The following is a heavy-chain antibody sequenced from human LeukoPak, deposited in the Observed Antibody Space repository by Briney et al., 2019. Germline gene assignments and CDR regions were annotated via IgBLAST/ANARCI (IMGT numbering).Heavy chain of an antibody. CDR1: GFTFSSYA. CDR3: AKDFLLGSDYYDSSGYRH. V-gene: IGHV3-23*01. D-gene: IGHD3-22*01. CDR2: ISGSGGST. Sequence: GGSLRLSCAASGFTFSSYAMSWVRQAPGKGLEWVSAISGSGGSTYYADSVKGRYTISRDNSKNTLYLQMNSLRAEDTAVYYCAKDFLLGSDYYDSSGYRHWGQGTLVTVSS. J-gene: IGHJ4*02.